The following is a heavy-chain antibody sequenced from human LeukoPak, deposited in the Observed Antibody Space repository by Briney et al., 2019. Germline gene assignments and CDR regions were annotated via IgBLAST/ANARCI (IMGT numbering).Heavy chain of an antibody. V-gene: IGHV5-51*01. CDR1: GSSFTSFW. J-gene: IGHJ4*02. D-gene: IGHD3-16*01. Sequence: GEPLNFSCKGSGSSFTSFWIGWVRPIPGKGLEWIGIIYPGVSETRYSPSFQGQVTISADKSTSTAYLQGSSLKASDSGMYYCATLKGGEDTEIDYWGQGTLVTVSS. CDR3: ATLKGGEDTEIDY. CDR2: IYPGVSET.